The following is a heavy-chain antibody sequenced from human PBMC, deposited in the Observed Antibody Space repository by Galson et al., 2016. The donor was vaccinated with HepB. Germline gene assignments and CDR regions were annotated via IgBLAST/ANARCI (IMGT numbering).Heavy chain of an antibody. CDR3: TTDSECSSTYCPPAPNYYYVLDV. CDR2: IRNKKNGWTN. CDR1: GFTFSNAW. Sequence: SLRLSCAASGFTFSNAWMTWVRQAPRKGLEWVGRIRNKKNGWTNDSAPTVKGRFTISRDDAKNTLELNLNSLHTEDTAVYYCTTDSECSSTYCPPAPNYYYVLDVWGQGTTVTVSS. V-gene: IGHV3-15*01. J-gene: IGHJ6*02. D-gene: IGHD4-11*01.